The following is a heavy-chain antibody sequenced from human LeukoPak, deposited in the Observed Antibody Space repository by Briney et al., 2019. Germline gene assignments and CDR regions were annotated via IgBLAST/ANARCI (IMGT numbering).Heavy chain of an antibody. J-gene: IGHJ4*02. D-gene: IGHD3-10*01. CDR1: GGSISSSSYY. V-gene: IGHV4-39*01. CDR2: IYYSGST. Sequence: PSETLSLTCTVSGGSISSSSYYWGWIRQPPGKGLEWIGSIYYSGSTYYNPSLKSRVTISVDTSKNQFSLKLSSVTAADTAVYYCASGTELLPNYYFDYWGQGTLVTVSS. CDR3: ASGTELLPNYYFDY.